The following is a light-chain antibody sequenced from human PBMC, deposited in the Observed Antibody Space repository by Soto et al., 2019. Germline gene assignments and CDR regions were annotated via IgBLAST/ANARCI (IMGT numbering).Light chain of an antibody. CDR2: RNN. J-gene: IGLJ3*02. Sequence: QSVLTQPPSASGTPGQRVTIPCSGSSSNIGSNYVYWYQHLPGTAPKLLIYRNNQGPSGVPDRFSGSKSGTSASLAISGLRSEDEADYYCAPWDDSLSGVVFGGGTKVTVL. V-gene: IGLV1-47*01. CDR3: APWDDSLSGVV. CDR1: SSNIGSNY.